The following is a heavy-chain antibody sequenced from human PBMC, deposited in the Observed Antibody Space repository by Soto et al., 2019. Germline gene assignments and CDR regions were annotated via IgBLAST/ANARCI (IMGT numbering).Heavy chain of an antibody. J-gene: IGHJ4*02. D-gene: IGHD6-13*01. CDR3: ARGAAAVHY. Sequence: SETLSLTCAVYGGSFSGYYWSWIRQPPGKGLEWIGEINHSGSTNYNPSLKSRVTISVDTSKNQFSLKLSSVTAADTAVYYCARGAAAVHYWGQGTLVTVSS. CDR1: GGSFSGYY. CDR2: INHSGST. V-gene: IGHV4-34*01.